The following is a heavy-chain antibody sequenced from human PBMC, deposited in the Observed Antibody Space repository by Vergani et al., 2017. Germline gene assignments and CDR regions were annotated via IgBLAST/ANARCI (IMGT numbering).Heavy chain of an antibody. J-gene: IGHJ4*02. Sequence: QITLKESGPTLVKPTQTLTLTCTFSGFSLSTSGVGVGWIRQPPGKALEWLALIYWDDDKRYSPSLKSRLTITKDTSKNQVVLTLTYMDPVDTATYYCSASTDARDSGSWYVEDDYFDYWGQGTLVTVSS. CDR3: SASTDARDSGSWYVEDDYFDY. V-gene: IGHV2-5*02. CDR2: IYWDDDK. CDR1: GFSLSTSGVG. D-gene: IGHD6-13*01.